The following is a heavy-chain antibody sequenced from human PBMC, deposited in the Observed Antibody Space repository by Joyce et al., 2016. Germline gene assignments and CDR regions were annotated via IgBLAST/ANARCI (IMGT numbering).Heavy chain of an antibody. CDR3: AKAKSYFYDNSGYGYVDY. Sequence: QVQLQESGPGLVKPSQTLSLTCTVSGGSISTGSFYWTWIRQHPGKGLELIGYIYFRGSTYYNPSLKSRLTISVDTSKNQFSLKLSSVTAADTAVYYCAKAKSYFYDNSGYGYVDYWGQGTLVTVSS. D-gene: IGHD3-22*01. V-gene: IGHV4-31*03. CDR1: GGSISTGSFY. CDR2: IYFRGST. J-gene: IGHJ4*02.